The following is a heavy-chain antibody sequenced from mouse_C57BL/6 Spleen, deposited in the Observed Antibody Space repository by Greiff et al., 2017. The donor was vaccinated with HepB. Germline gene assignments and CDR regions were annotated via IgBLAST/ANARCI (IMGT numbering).Heavy chain of an antibody. Sequence: EVKLQESGPELVKPGASVKIPCKASGYTFTDYNMDWVKQSHGKSLEWIGDINPNNGGTIYNQKFKGKATLTVDKSSSTAYMELRSLTSEDTAVYYCARRDYGSNWYFDVWGTGTTVTVSS. D-gene: IGHD1-1*01. J-gene: IGHJ1*03. CDR3: ARRDYGSNWYFDV. CDR2: INPNNGGT. CDR1: GYTFTDYN. V-gene: IGHV1-18*01.